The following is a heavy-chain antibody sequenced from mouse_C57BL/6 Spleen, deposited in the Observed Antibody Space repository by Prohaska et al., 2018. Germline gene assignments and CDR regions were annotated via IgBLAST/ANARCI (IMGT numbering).Heavy chain of an antibody. CDR1: GYTFTDYE. Sequence: GAELVRPGASVTLSCKASGYTFTDYEMHWVKQTPVHGLEWIGAIDPETGGTAYNQKFKGKAILTADKSSSTAYMELRSLTSEDSAVYYCTRELGHAYWGQGTLVTVSA. CDR3: TRELGHAY. D-gene: IGHD4-1*01. J-gene: IGHJ3*01. CDR2: IDPETGGT. V-gene: IGHV1-15*01.